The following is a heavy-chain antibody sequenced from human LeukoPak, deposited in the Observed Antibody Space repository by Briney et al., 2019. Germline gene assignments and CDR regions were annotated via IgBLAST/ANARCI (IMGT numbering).Heavy chain of an antibody. V-gene: IGHV3-48*01. Sequence: GGSLRLSCAASGFTFSSYGMTWVRQAPGKGLEWVSYISSSSSTIYYADSVKGRFTISRDNAKNSLYLQLNSLRAEDTAVYYCARDETGGSVDYWGQGTLVTVSS. D-gene: IGHD2-15*01. J-gene: IGHJ4*02. CDR1: GFTFSSYG. CDR3: ARDETGGSVDY. CDR2: ISSSSSTI.